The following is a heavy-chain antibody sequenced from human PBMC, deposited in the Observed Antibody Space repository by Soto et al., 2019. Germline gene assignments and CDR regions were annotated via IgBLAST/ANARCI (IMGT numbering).Heavy chain of an antibody. CDR1: GGTFSSYA. CDR3: VSSSGTTSPSADY. CDR2: IIPIFGTA. J-gene: IGHJ4*02. D-gene: IGHD1-1*01. V-gene: IGHV1-69*13. Sequence: SVKVSCKASGGTFSSYAISWVRQAPGQGLEWMGGIIPIFGTANYAQKFQGRVTITADESTSTAYMELSSLRSEDTAVYYCVSSSGTTSPSADYWGQGTLVTVSS.